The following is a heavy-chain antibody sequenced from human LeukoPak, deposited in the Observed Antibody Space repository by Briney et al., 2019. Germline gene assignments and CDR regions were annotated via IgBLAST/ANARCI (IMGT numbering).Heavy chain of an antibody. Sequence: SVKVSCKASGGTFSSYAISWVRQAPGQGLEWMGGIIPIFGTANYAQKFQGRVTMTEDTSTDTAYMELSSLRSEDTAVYYCASYQALYSGSYWAFDYWGQGTLVTVSS. V-gene: IGHV1-69*06. D-gene: IGHD1-26*01. CDR2: IIPIFGTA. CDR3: ASYQALYSGSYWAFDY. J-gene: IGHJ4*02. CDR1: GGTFSSYA.